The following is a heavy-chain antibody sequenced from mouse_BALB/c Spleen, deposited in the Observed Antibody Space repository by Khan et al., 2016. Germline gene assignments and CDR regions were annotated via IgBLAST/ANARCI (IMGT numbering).Heavy chain of an antibody. CDR2: INTYSGES. Sequence: QIQLVQSGPELKRPGKTVKISCKASGYTFTNYGINWVKQAPGKGLKWMGWINTYSGESTYADAFKGRFAFSLETSANTAYLQINNLKNEDTATYFCARYRYYYGSSRYFDVWGAGTTVTVPS. CDR3: ARYRYYYGSSRYFDV. V-gene: IGHV9-3-1*01. CDR1: GYTFTNYG. D-gene: IGHD1-1*01. J-gene: IGHJ1*01.